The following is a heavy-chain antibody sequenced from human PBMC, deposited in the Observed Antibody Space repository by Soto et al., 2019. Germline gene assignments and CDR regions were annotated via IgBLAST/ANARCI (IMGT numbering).Heavy chain of an antibody. Sequence: GGSLRLSCAASGFTFSDAWMTWVRQAPGKGLEWVGHIKSKSSGETTDYPAPVKGRFTISRHDSQKTVYLQMSSLKTEDTGVYFCATEFYNNGYNFWGQGTLVTVSS. CDR2: IKSKSSGETT. D-gene: IGHD3-22*01. CDR1: GFTFSDAW. CDR3: ATEFYNNGYNF. V-gene: IGHV3-15*01. J-gene: IGHJ4*02.